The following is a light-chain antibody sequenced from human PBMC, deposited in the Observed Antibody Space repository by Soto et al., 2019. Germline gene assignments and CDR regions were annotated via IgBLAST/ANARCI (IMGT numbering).Light chain of an antibody. J-gene: IGKJ1*01. V-gene: IGKV1-39*01. Sequence: DIQMTQSPSSLSASVGDRVTITCRASQRISSYLNWYQQKPGKAPNLLIYAASSLQSGVPSRFSSSGSGTDCTPTISSLQPEDFATYYCQQSYSTPPSFGQGTKVEIK. CDR1: QRISSY. CDR3: QQSYSTPPS. CDR2: AAS.